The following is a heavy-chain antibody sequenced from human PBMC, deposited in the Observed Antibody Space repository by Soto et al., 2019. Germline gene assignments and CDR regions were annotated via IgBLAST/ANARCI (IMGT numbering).Heavy chain of an antibody. CDR1: GYTFTSYY. V-gene: IGHV1-46*01. CDR2: INPSGGST. CDR3: ARDTQHTYYDILTGYTLGAFDI. Sequence: WASVKVSCKASGYTFTSYYMHWVRQAPGQGLEWMGIINPSGGSTGYAQKFQGRVTMTRDTSTSTVYMELSSLRSEDTAVYYCARDTQHTYYDILTGYTLGAFDIWGQGTMVTVSS. J-gene: IGHJ3*02. D-gene: IGHD3-9*01.